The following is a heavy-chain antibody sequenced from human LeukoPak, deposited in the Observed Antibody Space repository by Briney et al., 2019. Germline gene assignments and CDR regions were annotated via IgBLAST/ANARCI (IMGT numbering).Heavy chain of an antibody. Sequence: GGSLRLSCAASGFAFSSYALSWVRQAPGKRPEWVSAISGSGGSTYYADSVKGRFTISRDNFKNTLYLQMNSLGAEDTAVYYCAKNNILTGYDLYYFDYWGQGTLVTVSS. CDR1: GFAFSSYA. CDR2: ISGSGGST. J-gene: IGHJ4*02. CDR3: AKNNILTGYDLYYFDY. V-gene: IGHV3-23*01. D-gene: IGHD3-9*01.